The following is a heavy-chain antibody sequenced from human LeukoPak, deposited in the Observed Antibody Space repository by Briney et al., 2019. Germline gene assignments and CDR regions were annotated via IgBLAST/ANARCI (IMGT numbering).Heavy chain of an antibody. CDR2: MNPNSGNT. CDR1: GYTFTSYD. V-gene: IGHV1-8*01. D-gene: IGHD5-12*01. CDR3: ARALSRGYSGYDYGLGY. Sequence: EASVKVSCKASGYTFTSYDINWVRQATGQGLEWMGWMNPNSGNTGYAQKFQGRVTMTRNTSISTAYMELSSLRSEDTAVYYCARALSRGYSGYDYGLGYWGQGTLVTVSS. J-gene: IGHJ4*02.